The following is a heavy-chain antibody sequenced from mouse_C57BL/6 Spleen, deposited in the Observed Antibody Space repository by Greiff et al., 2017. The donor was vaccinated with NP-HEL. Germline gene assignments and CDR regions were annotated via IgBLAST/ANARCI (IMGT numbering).Heavy chain of an antibody. CDR1: GYTFTSYW. J-gene: IGHJ1*03. V-gene: IGHV1-61*01. CDR2: IYPSDSET. Sequence: VQLQQSGAELVKPGSSVKLSCKASGYTFTSYWMDWVKQRPGQGLEWIGNIYPSDSETHYNQKFKDKATLTVDKSSSTAYMQLSSLTSEDSAVYYCARDYYGSSWYFDGWGTGTTVTVSS. CDR3: ARDYYGSSWYFDG. D-gene: IGHD1-1*01.